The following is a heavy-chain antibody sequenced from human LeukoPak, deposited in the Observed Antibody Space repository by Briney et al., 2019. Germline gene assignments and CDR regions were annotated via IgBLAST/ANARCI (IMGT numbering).Heavy chain of an antibody. CDR2: ISYDGSNK. D-gene: IGHD2-2*01. CDR3: AKGLVVPAARSPQFDY. J-gene: IGHJ4*02. Sequence: GGSLRLSCAASGFTFSSYTMHWVRLAPGKGLEWVAVISYDGSNKYYADSVKGRFTISRDNSKNTLYLQMNSLRAEDTAVYYCAKGLVVPAARSPQFDYWGQGTLVTVSS. V-gene: IGHV3-30-3*01. CDR1: GFTFSSYT.